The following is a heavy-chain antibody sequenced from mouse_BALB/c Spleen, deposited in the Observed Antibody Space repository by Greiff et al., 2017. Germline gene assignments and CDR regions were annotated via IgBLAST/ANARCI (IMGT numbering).Heavy chain of an antibody. V-gene: IGHV1-12*01. Sequence: QVQLQQPGAELVKPGASVKMSCKASGYTFTSYNMHWVKQTPGQGLEWIGAIYPGNGDTSYNQKFKGKATLTADKSSSTAYMQLSSLTSEDSAVYYCAREGLGYSYAMDYWGQGTSVTVSA. CDR3: AREGLGYSYAMDY. CDR2: IYPGNGDT. D-gene: IGHD2-3*01. J-gene: IGHJ4*01. CDR1: GYTFTSYN.